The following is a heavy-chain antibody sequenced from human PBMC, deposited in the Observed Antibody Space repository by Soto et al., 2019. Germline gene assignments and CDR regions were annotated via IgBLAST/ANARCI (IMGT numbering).Heavy chain of an antibody. CDR3: ARERGYSYGYYYGMDV. D-gene: IGHD5-18*01. CDR2: IYYSGST. Sequence: PSETLSLTCTVSGGSISSGDYYWSWMRQPPGKGLEWIGYIYYSGSTYYNPSLKSRVTISVDTSKNQFSLKLSSVTAADTAVYYCARERGYSYGYYYGMDVWGQGTTVTVSS. J-gene: IGHJ6*02. V-gene: IGHV4-30-4*01. CDR1: GGSISSGDYY.